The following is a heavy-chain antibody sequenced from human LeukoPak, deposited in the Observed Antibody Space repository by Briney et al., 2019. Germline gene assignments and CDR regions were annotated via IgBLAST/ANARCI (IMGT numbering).Heavy chain of an antibody. D-gene: IGHD6-13*01. CDR2: IYHSGST. J-gene: IGHJ6*02. V-gene: IGHV4-30-2*01. Sequence: PSETLSLTCAVSGGSISSGGYYWSWIRQPPGKGLEWIGYIYHSGSTYYNPSLKSRVTISVDRSKNQFSLKLSSVTAADTAVYYCASAVADGSWHYGMDVWGQGTTVTVSS. CDR1: GGSISSGGYY. CDR3: ASAVADGSWHYGMDV.